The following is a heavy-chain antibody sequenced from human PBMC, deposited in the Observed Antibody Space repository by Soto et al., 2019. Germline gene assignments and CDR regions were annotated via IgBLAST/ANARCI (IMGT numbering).Heavy chain of an antibody. CDR3: ARDRGLDYDDSTGYYYGPFDY. D-gene: IGHD3-22*01. J-gene: IGHJ4*02. V-gene: IGHV3-48*01. Sequence: GGSLRLSCAASGFTFSSYSMNWVRQAPGKGLEWVSYISSGSSSIYNADSVKGRFTISRDNAKNSLYLQMNSLRAEDTAVYYCARDRGLDYDDSTGYYYGPFDYWGQGTLVTVSS. CDR1: GFTFSSYS. CDR2: ISSGSSSI.